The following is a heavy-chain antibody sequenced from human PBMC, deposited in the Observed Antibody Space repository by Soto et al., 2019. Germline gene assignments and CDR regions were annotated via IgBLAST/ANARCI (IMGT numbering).Heavy chain of an antibody. CDR3: AKADDYGDYYYYYYMDV. J-gene: IGHJ6*03. Sequence: EVQLLESGGGLVQPGGSLRLSCAASGFTFSSYAMSWVRQAPGKGLEWVSAISGSGGSTYYADSVKGRFTISRDNSKNTLYLQMNSLRAEDTAVYYCAKADDYGDYYYYYYMDVWGKETTVTVSS. CDR2: ISGSGGST. CDR1: GFTFSSYA. V-gene: IGHV3-23*01. D-gene: IGHD4-17*01.